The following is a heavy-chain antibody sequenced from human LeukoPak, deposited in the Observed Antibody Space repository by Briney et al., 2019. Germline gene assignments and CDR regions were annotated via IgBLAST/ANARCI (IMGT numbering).Heavy chain of an antibody. D-gene: IGHD1-26*01. V-gene: IGHV3-23*01. CDR3: ARDTGGSYSFDY. CDR1: GFTFSSYA. CDR2: ISGSGGST. J-gene: IGHJ4*02. Sequence: GGSLRLSCAASGFTFSSYAMSWVRQAPGKGLEWVSAISGSGGSTYYADSVKGRFTISRDNSKNTLYLQMNSLRAEDTAVYYCARDTGGSYSFDYWGQGTLVTVSS.